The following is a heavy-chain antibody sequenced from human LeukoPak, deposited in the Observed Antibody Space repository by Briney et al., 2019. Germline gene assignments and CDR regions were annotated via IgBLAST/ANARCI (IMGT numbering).Heavy chain of an antibody. Sequence: GGSLRLSCAASGFTFSSYSMNWVRQAPGKGLEWVSSISSSSSYIYYADSVKGRFTISRDSAKNSLYLQMNSPRAEDTAVYYCARDHDLDAFDIWGQGTMVTVSS. CDR1: GFTFSSYS. V-gene: IGHV3-21*01. CDR3: ARDHDLDAFDI. CDR2: ISSSSSYI. J-gene: IGHJ3*02.